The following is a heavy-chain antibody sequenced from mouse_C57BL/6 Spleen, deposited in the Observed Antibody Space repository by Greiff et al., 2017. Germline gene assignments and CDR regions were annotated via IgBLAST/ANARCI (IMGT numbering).Heavy chain of an antibody. J-gene: IGHJ4*01. CDR1: GFTFSDYY. CDR2: INYDGSST. D-gene: IGHD4-1*01. CDR3: ARDRGWEPDYYAMDY. Sequence: EVQLVESEGGLVQPGSSMKLSCTASGFTFSDYYMAWVRQVPEKGLEWVANINYDGSSTYYLDSLKSRFIISRDNAKNILYLQMSSLKSEDTATYYCARDRGWEPDYYAMDYWGQGTSVTVSS. V-gene: IGHV5-16*01.